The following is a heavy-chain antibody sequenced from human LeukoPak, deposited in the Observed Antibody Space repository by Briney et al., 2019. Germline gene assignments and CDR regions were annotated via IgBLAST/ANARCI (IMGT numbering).Heavy chain of an antibody. J-gene: IGHJ4*02. CDR2: ISGSGGST. CDR1: GFTFSSYA. D-gene: IGHD4-17*01. V-gene: IGHV3-23*01. Sequence: GGSLRLSCAASGFTFSSYAMRWVRQAPGKGLEWVSAISGSGGSTYYADSVKGRFTISRDNSKNTLYLQMNSLRAEDTAVYYCAKDPHPVTTGSYDYWGQGTPVTVSS. CDR3: AKDPHPVTTGSYDY.